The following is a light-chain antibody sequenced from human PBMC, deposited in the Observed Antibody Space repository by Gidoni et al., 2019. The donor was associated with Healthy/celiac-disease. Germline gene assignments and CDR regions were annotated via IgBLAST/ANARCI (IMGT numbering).Light chain of an antibody. CDR1: QSISSY. V-gene: IGKV1-39*01. CDR3: QQSYSTPRT. CDR2: AAS. J-gene: IGKJ1*01. Sequence: DIHITQSPSSLSASVEDRVTITCRASQSISSYLHWYQQKPGKAPKLLIYAASSLQSGVPSRFSGSGSGTDFTLTISSLQPEDFATYYCQQSYSTPRTFAQGTKVEIK.